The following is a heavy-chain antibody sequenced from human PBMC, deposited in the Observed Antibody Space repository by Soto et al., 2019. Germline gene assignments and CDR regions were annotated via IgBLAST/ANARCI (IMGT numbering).Heavy chain of an antibody. CDR2: IYSNDDK. Sequence: QITLKESGPALVKPTQTLTLTCTFSGFSLTTSGMGVGWIRQPPGKALEWLALIYSNDDKIYSPSLKSRLTITKDTSKNQVVPTMTNMDPVDTATYYCAHRRGFGELLSWGQGSLVTVSS. D-gene: IGHD3-10*01. CDR1: GFSLTTSGMG. CDR3: AHRRGFGELLS. J-gene: IGHJ5*02. V-gene: IGHV2-5*01.